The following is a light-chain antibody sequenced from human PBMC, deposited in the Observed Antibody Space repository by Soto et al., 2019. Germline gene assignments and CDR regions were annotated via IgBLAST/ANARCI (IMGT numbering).Light chain of an antibody. V-gene: IGLV2-14*01. J-gene: IGLJ1*01. CDR3: SSYRSSTTFV. Sequence: QSVLTQPAAVSGSPGQSITISCTGTSSDVGAYNYVSWYQQYPGKAPKVIIFEVRKRPSGVSNRFSGSKSGDTASLTISGLQAEDEADYYCSSYRSSTTFVFGTGTKVP. CDR1: SSDVGAYNY. CDR2: EVR.